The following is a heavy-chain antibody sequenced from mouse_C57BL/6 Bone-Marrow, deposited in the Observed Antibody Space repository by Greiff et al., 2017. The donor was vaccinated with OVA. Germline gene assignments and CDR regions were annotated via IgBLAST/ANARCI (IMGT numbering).Heavy chain of an antibody. J-gene: IGHJ2*01. CDR2: IYPSDSET. CDR1: GYTFTSYG. Sequence: VQLQQSGAELARPGASVKLSCKASGYTFTSYGISWVKQRPGQGLEWIGNIYPSDSETHYNQKFKDKATLTVDKSSSTAYMQLSSLTSEDSAVYYCARGGYYVDYWGQGTTLTVSS. V-gene: IGHV1-61*01. CDR3: ARGGYYVDY.